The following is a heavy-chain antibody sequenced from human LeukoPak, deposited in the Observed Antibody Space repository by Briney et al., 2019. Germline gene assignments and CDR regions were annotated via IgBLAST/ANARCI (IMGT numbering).Heavy chain of an antibody. CDR2: ISSSSSTI. D-gene: IGHD5-18*01. Sequence: GGSLRLSCAASGFTFSSYSMNWVRQAPGKGLEWVSYISSSSSTIYYADSVKGRFTISRDNAKNSLYLQMNSLRDEDTAVYYCARDLGYSYGSTDYYYGMDVWGQGTTVTVSS. J-gene: IGHJ6*02. V-gene: IGHV3-48*02. CDR3: ARDLGYSYGSTDYYYGMDV. CDR1: GFTFSSYS.